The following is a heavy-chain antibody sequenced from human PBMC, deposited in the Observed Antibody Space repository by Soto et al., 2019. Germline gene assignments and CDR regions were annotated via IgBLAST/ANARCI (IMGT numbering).Heavy chain of an antibody. CDR2: ISGSGGST. Sequence: PGGSLRLSCAASGFTFSSYAMSWVRQAPGKGLEWVSSISGSGGSTFYADSVKGRFTISRDNSKNTLYLQMSSLRAEDTAIYYCAKDLGATVTTPGRDYFAYWGQGTLVTV. CDR1: GFTFSSYA. J-gene: IGHJ4*02. V-gene: IGHV3-23*01. CDR3: AKDLGATVTTPGRDYFAY. D-gene: IGHD4-17*01.